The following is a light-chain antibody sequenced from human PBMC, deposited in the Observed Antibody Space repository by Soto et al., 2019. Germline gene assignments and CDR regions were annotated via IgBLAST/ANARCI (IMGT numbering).Light chain of an antibody. J-gene: IGKJ2*01. CDR2: DAS. CDR1: QSVSWY. V-gene: IGKV3-11*01. Sequence: EIVLTQSPATLSLSPGERATLSCRASQSVSWYLAWYQQKPGQAPRLLIYDASNRATGIPARFSGSGSGTDFILTISSLEPEDFAVYYCQQRSNWPHTFGQGTKLEIK. CDR3: QQRSNWPHT.